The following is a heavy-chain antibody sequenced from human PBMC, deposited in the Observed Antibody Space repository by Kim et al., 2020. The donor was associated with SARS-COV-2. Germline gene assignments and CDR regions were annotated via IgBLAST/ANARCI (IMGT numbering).Heavy chain of an antibody. CDR2: IIPIFGTA. CDR1: GGTFSSYA. CDR3: SRDGRDGGVGEYYYGMDV. Sequence: SVKVSCKASGGTFSSYAISWVRQAPGQGLEWMGGIIPIFGTANYAQKFQGRVTITADESTSTASLELSSLRSEDTAVYYWSRDGRDGGVGEYYYGMDVWGQGTTVTVSS. V-gene: IGHV1-69*13. J-gene: IGHJ6*02. D-gene: IGHD2-21*01.